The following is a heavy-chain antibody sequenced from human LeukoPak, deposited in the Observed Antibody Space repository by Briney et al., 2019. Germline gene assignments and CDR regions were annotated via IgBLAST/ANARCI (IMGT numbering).Heavy chain of an antibody. V-gene: IGHV4-34*01. Sequence: PSETLSLTCAVYGGSFSGYYWSWIRQPPGKGLEWIGEINHSGSTNYNPSLKSRLTMSVDTSKNQFSLKLRSVTAADTAVYYCASLRVPGDFDYWGQGTLVTVSS. J-gene: IGHJ4*02. CDR3: ASLRVPGDFDY. CDR1: GGSFSGYY. CDR2: INHSGST.